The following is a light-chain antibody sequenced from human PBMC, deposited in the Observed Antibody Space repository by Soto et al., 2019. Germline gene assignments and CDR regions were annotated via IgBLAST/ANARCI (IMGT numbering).Light chain of an antibody. CDR2: GNS. V-gene: IGLV1-40*01. CDR1: SSNIGAGYD. J-gene: IGLJ2*01. CDR3: QSYDSSLSGLL. Sequence: QSVLTQPPSVSGAPGQRVTISCTGSSSNIGAGYDVHWYQQLPGTAPKLLICGNSNRPSGVPDRFSGSKFGTSASLAITGLEAEDEADYYCQSYDSSLSGLLFGGGPKLTVL.